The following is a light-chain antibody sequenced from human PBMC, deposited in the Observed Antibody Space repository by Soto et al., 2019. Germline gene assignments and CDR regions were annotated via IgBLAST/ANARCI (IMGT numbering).Light chain of an antibody. J-gene: IGKJ5*01. CDR2: EVS. CDR1: QSLLHITGETF. V-gene: IGKV2D-29*02. Sequence: DIVMTQSPLSLPVTPGEPASISCKSSQSLLHITGETFPFWYLQKPGQSPQLLIYEVSTRVSGVPDRFSGSGSGTDFTLEISRVETDDVGIYYCMQSTQLPPTFGQGTRLEIK. CDR3: MQSTQLPPT.